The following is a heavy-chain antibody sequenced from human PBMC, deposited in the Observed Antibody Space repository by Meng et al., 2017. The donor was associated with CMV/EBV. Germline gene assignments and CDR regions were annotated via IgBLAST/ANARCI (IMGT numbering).Heavy chain of an antibody. CDR1: GGSFSGYY. CDR2: INHSGST. D-gene: IGHD2-15*01. J-gene: IGHJ4*02. CDR3: ARGTKGLSY. Sequence: LSRPCAVYGGSFSGYYWSWIRQPPGKGLEWIGEINHSGSTNYNPSLKSRVTISVDTSKNQFSLKLSSVTAADTAVYYCARGTKGLSYWGQGTLAPSPQ. V-gene: IGHV4-34*01.